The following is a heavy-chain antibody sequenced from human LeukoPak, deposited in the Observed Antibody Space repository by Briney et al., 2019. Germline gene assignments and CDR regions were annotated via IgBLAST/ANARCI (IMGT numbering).Heavy chain of an antibody. CDR1: GGSFSGYY. CDR2: INHSGST. J-gene: IGHJ4*02. D-gene: IGHD6-19*01. CDR3: ARLLGGWYMY. Sequence: PSETLSLTCAVYGGSFSGYYWSWIRQPLGKGLEWIGEINHSGSTNYNPSLKSRVTISVDTSKNQFSLKLSSVTAADTAVYYCARLLGGWYMYWGQGTLVTVSS. V-gene: IGHV4-34*01.